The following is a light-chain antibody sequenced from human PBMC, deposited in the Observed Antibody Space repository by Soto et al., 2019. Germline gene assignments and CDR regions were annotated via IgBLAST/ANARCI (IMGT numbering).Light chain of an antibody. V-gene: IGKV3-20*01. CDR1: QSVSSNF. CDR3: QQYETSPRT. J-gene: IGKJ1*01. Sequence: EIVLTQSPGTLPLSPGERTTLSCRASQSVSSNFLDWYQQKPGQAPRLLIYGASSRATGIPDRFSGSGSGTDFTLTISRLEPEDFAVYYCQQYETSPRTFGQGTKVDIK. CDR2: GAS.